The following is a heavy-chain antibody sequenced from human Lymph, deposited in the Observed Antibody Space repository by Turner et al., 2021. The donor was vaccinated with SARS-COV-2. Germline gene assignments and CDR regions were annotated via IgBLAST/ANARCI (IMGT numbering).Heavy chain of an antibody. V-gene: IGHV3-30*18. CDR3: AKVRSIFGVVIGGMDV. D-gene: IGHD3-3*01. Sequence: QVQLVESGGGVVQPGRSLRLHCAASGFTFSSYGMHWVRQAPGKGLEWVAVISYDGSNKYYADSVKGRFTISRDNSKNTLYLQMNSLRAEDTAVYYCAKVRSIFGVVIGGMDVWGQGTTVTVSS. CDR1: GFTFSSYG. CDR2: ISYDGSNK. J-gene: IGHJ6*02.